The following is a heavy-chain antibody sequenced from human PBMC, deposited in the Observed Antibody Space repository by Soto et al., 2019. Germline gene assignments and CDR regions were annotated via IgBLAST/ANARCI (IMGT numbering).Heavy chain of an antibody. D-gene: IGHD3-3*01. CDR2: IYYSGST. CDR1: GGSINSGDYY. CDR3: ARDRFWKNYYYYGMDV. V-gene: IGHV4-30-4*01. J-gene: IGHJ6*02. Sequence: SETLSLTCTVSGGSINSGDYYWSWIRQPPGKGLEWIGYIYYSGSTYYNPSLKSRVTISVDTSKNQFSLKLSSVTAADTAVYYCARDRFWKNYYYYGMDVWGQGTTVTVSS.